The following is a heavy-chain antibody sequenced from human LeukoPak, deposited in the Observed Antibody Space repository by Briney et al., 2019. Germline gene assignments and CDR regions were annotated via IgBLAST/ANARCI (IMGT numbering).Heavy chain of an antibody. Sequence: GASVKVSCKASGYTFTGYYMHWVRQAPGQGLEWMGYIYPNSGTTKYGQKFQGRVTMTRDTSISTAYMELSGLRSDDTAVYYCGTLLSNGPFDYWGQGSLVTVSS. CDR3: GTLLSNGPFDY. CDR2: IYPNSGTT. J-gene: IGHJ4*02. V-gene: IGHV1-2*02. CDR1: GYTFTGYY.